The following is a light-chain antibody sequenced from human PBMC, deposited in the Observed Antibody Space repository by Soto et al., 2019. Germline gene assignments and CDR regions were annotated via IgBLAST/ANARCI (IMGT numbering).Light chain of an antibody. CDR2: DAS. CDR3: QQRSAWPLT. Sequence: EIVLTQSPATLSLSPGERATLSCRASQSLSSYLAWYQQKRGQAPRLLIYDASNRATGIPARFSGSGSGTDFTLSISSLEPEDFVVYYCQQRSAWPLTCGGGTKVEIK. V-gene: IGKV3-11*01. CDR1: QSLSSY. J-gene: IGKJ4*01.